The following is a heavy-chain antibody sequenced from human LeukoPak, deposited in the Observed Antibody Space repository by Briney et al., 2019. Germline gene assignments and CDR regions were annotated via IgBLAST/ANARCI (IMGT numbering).Heavy chain of an antibody. CDR1: GFTFSSYE. J-gene: IGHJ4*02. CDR2: ISSSGSTI. Sequence: SGGSLRLSCAASGFTFSSYEMNWVRQAPGKGLEWVSYISSSGSTIYYADSVKGRFTISRENAKNSLYLQMNSLRAEDTAVYYCAREAVPCDYWGQGTLVTVSS. V-gene: IGHV3-48*03. CDR3: AREAVPCDY. D-gene: IGHD6-19*01.